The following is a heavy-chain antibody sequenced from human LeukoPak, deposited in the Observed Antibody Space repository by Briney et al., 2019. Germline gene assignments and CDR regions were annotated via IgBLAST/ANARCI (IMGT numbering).Heavy chain of an antibody. CDR3: ASLLGGRGGSWRYFDY. J-gene: IGHJ4*02. CDR1: GFTFSSYA. V-gene: IGHV3-23*01. Sequence: PGGSLRLSCAASGFTFSSYAMSWVRQAPGKGLEWVSAISGSGGSTYYADSVKGRFTISRDNSKNTLYLQMNSLRAEDTAVYYCASLLGGRGGSWRYFDYWGQGTLVTVSS. D-gene: IGHD2-15*01. CDR2: ISGSGGST.